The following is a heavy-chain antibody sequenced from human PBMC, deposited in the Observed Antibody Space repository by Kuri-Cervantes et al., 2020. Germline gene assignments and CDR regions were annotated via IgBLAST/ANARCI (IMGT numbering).Heavy chain of an antibody. J-gene: IGHJ4*02. CDR1: GFTFSSWA. D-gene: IGHD3-22*01. CDR3: ARNWGDSGYHKGPLDY. CDR2: LSGSGGST. V-gene: IGHV3-23*01. Sequence: GSLRLSCAASGFTFSSWAMTWVRQAPGKGLEWVSTLSGSGGSTYYADSVKGRFTISRDNSKNTLFLQVNSLRAEDTAVYFCARNWGDSGYHKGPLDYWGQGTRVTVSS.